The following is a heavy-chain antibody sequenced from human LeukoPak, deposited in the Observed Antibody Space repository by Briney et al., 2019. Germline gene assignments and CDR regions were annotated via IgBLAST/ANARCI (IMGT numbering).Heavy chain of an antibody. J-gene: IGHJ6*03. D-gene: IGHD3-10*01. V-gene: IGHV3-21*01. CDR2: ISSSSSYI. CDR3: ARVGVRGVIYYYMDV. CDR1: GFTFSGYS. Sequence: GGSLRLSCAASGFTFSGYSMNWVRQAPGKGLEWVSSISSSSSYIYYADSVKGRFTISRDNAKNSLYLQMNSLRAEDTAVYYCARVGVRGVIYYYMDVWGKGTTVTVSS.